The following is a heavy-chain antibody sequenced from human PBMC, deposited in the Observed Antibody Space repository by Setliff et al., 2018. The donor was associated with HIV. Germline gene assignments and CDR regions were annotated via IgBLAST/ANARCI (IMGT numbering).Heavy chain of an antibody. D-gene: IGHD1-1*01. CDR1: GDSISSGTYY. J-gene: IGHJ4*02. V-gene: IGHV4-39*01. Sequence: TSETLSLTCNVSGDSISSGTYYWGWVRQAPGKGLEWIGSIFYSGDAHYNPSLKRRVTISVDTSKNQLSLKVRSVTAADMALYYCARVGVRNWNDDGIDYWGQGTLVTVSS. CDR2: IFYSGDA. CDR3: ARVGVRNWNDDGIDY.